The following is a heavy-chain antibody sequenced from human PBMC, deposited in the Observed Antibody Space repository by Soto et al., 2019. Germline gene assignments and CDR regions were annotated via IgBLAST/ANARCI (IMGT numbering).Heavy chain of an antibody. CDR2: INQGGRT. J-gene: IGHJ4*02. V-gene: IGHV3-23*01. D-gene: IGHD3-22*01. CDR3: AKSKSRSRITMIVVVISALDY. CDR1: GFTLGDYS. Sequence: GGSLRLSYAASGFTLGDYSMGWISQAPGRGPEWVSGINQGGRTHYADSVKGRFTISRDNSKNTLYLQMNSLRAEDTAVYYCAKSKSRSRITMIVVVISALDYWGQGTLVTVSS.